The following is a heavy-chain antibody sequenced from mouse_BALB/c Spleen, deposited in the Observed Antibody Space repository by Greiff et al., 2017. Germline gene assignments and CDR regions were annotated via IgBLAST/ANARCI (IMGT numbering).Heavy chain of an antibody. CDR2: ISSGGGST. CDR3: ARQTMITTGAMDY. Sequence: DVKLVESGGGLVKPGGSLKLSCAASGFAFSSYDMSWVRQTPEKRLEWVAYISSGGGSTYYPDTVKGRFTISRDNAKNTLYLQMSSLKSEDTAMYYCARQTMITTGAMDYWGQGTSVTVSS. D-gene: IGHD2-4*01. J-gene: IGHJ4*01. V-gene: IGHV5-12-1*01. CDR1: GFAFSSYD.